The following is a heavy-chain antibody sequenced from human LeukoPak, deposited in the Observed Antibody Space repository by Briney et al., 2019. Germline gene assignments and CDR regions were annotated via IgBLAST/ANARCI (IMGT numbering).Heavy chain of an antibody. V-gene: IGHV3-30-3*02. CDR2: ISSDGSNQ. Sequence: PGGSLRLSCAASGFTFSSYAMHWVRQAPGKGLEWVAVISSDGSNQYYADSVKGRFTISRDDSKNTLSLQMNSLRVEDTAMYFCAKDIQLSTWGLGTMVTVSS. D-gene: IGHD5-24*01. CDR1: GFTFSSYA. CDR3: AKDIQLST. J-gene: IGHJ3*01.